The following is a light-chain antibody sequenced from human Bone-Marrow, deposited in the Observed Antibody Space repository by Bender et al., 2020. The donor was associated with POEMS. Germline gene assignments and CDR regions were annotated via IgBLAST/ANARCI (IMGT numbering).Light chain of an antibody. Sequence: SADLTQPPSVSVSPGGTATITCSGDELPQQYGYWYQQKTGQAPVLVIYKDKERPSGIPERFSGSSSGSTVTLSISGAHVEDEADYYCQVWDGSSDQYVFGTGTKVTVL. J-gene: IGLJ1*01. CDR2: KDK. CDR1: ELPQQY. CDR3: QVWDGSSDQYV. V-gene: IGLV3-25*02.